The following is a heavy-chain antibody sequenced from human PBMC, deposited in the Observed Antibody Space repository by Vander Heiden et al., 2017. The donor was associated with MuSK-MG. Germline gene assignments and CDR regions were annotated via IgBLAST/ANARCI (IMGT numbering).Heavy chain of an antibody. D-gene: IGHD1-26*01. CDR3: ASRNNLIVGATGGGDY. V-gene: IGHV4-38-2*01. CDR1: GYSISSGYY. J-gene: IGHJ4*02. CDR2: IYHSGST. Sequence: QVQLQESGPGLVKPSETLSLTCAVSGYSISSGYYWGWIRQPPGKGLEWIGSIYHSGSTYYNPSLKSRVTISVDTSKNQFSLKLSSVTAADTAVYYCASRNNLIVGATGGGDYWGQGTLVTVSS.